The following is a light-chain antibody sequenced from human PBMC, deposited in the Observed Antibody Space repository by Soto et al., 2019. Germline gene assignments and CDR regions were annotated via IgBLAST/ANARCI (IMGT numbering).Light chain of an antibody. Sequence: EIVMTQSPATLSVSPGERATLSCRASQSVSSKLGRYQQKPGQAPRLLLYGASIRSTGIPARFSGSGSGTELTLTISSLQSEDFAVYYCQQYNNWPRTFGAGTKVDIK. J-gene: IGKJ3*01. CDR3: QQYNNWPRT. CDR2: GAS. CDR1: QSVSSK. V-gene: IGKV3-15*01.